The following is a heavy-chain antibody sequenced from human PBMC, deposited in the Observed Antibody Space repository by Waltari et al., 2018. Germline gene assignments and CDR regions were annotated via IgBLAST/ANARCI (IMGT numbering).Heavy chain of an antibody. CDR1: GGSISRGGYY. V-gene: IGHV4-31*03. D-gene: IGHD6-13*01. Sequence: QVQLQESGPGLVKPSQTLSLTCTVSGGSISRGGYYWRWIRQHPGKGLEWIGYIYYSGSTYYNPSLKSRVTISVDTSKNQFSLKLSSVTAADTAVYYCARGGSSSWYLWDYWGQGTLVTVSS. J-gene: IGHJ4*02. CDR2: IYYSGST. CDR3: ARGGSSSWYLWDY.